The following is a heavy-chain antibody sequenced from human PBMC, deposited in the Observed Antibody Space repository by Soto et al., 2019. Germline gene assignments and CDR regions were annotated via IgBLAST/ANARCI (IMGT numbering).Heavy chain of an antibody. J-gene: IGHJ3*02. D-gene: IGHD4-17*01. V-gene: IGHV3-30-3*01. CDR1: GFTFSSYA. CDR3: ARDRKPTVTLAGAFDI. CDR2: ISYDGSNK. Sequence: GGSLRLSCAASGFTFSSYAMHWVRQAPGKGLEWVAVISYDGSNKYYADSVKGRFTISRDNSKNTLYLQMNSLRAEDTAVYYCARDRKPTVTLAGAFDIWGQGTMVTVSS.